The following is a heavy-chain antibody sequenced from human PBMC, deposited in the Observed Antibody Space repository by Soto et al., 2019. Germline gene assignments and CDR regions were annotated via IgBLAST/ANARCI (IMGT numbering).Heavy chain of an antibody. Sequence: PGGSLRLSCTASGFKFDDYAMHWVRQAPGKGLEWVSGITWNSNNLDYADSVKGRFTISRDNAKNSLYLQMNSLRAEDTALYYCAKDRQDHNSVWDPFDIWGQGTMVTVSS. D-gene: IGHD1-20*01. V-gene: IGHV3-9*01. CDR1: GFKFDDYA. CDR3: AKDRQDHNSVWDPFDI. CDR2: ITWNSNNL. J-gene: IGHJ3*02.